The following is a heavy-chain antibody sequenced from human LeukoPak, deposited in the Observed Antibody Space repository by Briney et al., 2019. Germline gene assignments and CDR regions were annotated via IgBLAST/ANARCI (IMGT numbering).Heavy chain of an antibody. D-gene: IGHD6-13*01. J-gene: IGHJ4*02. Sequence: SETLSLICTVSGGSTNSFFWSWIRQPPGKELEWIGYISYSGTTKYNPSLESRVTISLDRSKNQFSLKLTSVTAADTAVYYCARGNTIAATGWGQGTLVTVSS. CDR3: ARGNTIAATG. CDR1: GGSTNSFF. V-gene: IGHV4-59*01. CDR2: ISYSGTT.